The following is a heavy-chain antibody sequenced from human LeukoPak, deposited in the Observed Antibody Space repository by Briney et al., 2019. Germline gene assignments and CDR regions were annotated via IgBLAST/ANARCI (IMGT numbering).Heavy chain of an antibody. CDR3: AREGSGSHYDY. D-gene: IGHD1-26*01. CDR1: GFTFSDYY. J-gene: IGHJ4*02. Sequence: GGSLRLSCAASGFTFSDYYMSWIRQAPGKGLEWVSYISSSGSTIYYADSVKGRFTISRDNSKNTLYLQMNSLRAEDTAAYYCAREGSGSHYDYWGQGTLVTVSS. CDR2: ISSSGSTI. V-gene: IGHV3-11*04.